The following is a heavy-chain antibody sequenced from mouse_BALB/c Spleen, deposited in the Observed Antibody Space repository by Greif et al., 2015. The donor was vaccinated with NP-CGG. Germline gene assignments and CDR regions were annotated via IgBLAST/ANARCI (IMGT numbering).Heavy chain of an antibody. D-gene: IGHD2-1*01. J-gene: IGHJ4*01. CDR2: ISNGGGST. CDR1: GFTFSSYT. V-gene: IGHV5-12-2*01. Sequence: DVQLVESGGGLVQPGGSLKLSYAASGFTFSSYTMSWVRQTPEKRLEWVAYISNGGGSTYYPDTVKGRFTISRDNAKNTLYLQMSSLKSEDTAMYYCARRYGNYPDYYAMDYWGQGTSVTVSS. CDR3: ARRYGNYPDYYAMDY.